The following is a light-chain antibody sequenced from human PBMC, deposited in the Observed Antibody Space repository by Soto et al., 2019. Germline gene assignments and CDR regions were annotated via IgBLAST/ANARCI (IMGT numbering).Light chain of an antibody. V-gene: IGLV7-46*01. J-gene: IGLJ3*02. CDR2: DTS. CDR3: LLLWV. Sequence: QTVVTQEPSLTVSPGGTVTLTCGSSTGAVTSGHYPYWFQQKPGQAPRTLIYDTSNKHSWTPARFSGSLLGGKAALTLSGAQPEDEAEYYCLLLWVFGGETQLTVL. CDR1: TGAVTSGHY.